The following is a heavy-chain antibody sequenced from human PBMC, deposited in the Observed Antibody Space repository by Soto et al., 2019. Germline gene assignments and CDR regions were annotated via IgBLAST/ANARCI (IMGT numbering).Heavy chain of an antibody. J-gene: IGHJ4*02. V-gene: IGHV4-30-4*01. CDR1: GGSISSGDYY. CDR3: ARALKEYYYDSSPYYYFDY. CDR2: IYYSGSA. D-gene: IGHD3-22*01. Sequence: QVQLQESGPGLVKPSQTLSLTCTVSGGSISSGDYYWNWIRQPPGKDLEWIGYIYYSGSAYYNPSLKSRVTISVDTSNNQFSLKLSSVTAADSAVYDCARALKEYYYDSSPYYYFDYWGQGTLVTVSS.